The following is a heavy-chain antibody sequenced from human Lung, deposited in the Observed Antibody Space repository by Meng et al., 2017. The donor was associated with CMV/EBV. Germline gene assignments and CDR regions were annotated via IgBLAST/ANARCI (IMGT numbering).Heavy chain of an antibody. D-gene: IGHD3-10*01. CDR3: ARGRFVYYYGLGSYFAS. V-gene: IGHV4-39*07. CDR2: IYYSGDT. Sequence: SETLSLTCTVSGGSMNRSTYYWGWIRQPPGKGLEWVGNIYYSGDTYSNPSLKSRVTISIDASKNQFSLKLSSVTAADTAVYFCARGRFVYYYGLGSYFASWGQGALVTVSS. CDR1: GGSMNRSTYY. J-gene: IGHJ5*01.